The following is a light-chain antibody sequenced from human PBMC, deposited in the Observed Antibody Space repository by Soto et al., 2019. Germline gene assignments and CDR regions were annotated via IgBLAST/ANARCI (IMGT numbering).Light chain of an antibody. Sequence: EIVMTQSPATLSVSPGERATLSCRASQSVSSNLDWYQQKPGQAPRLLIYESSNRATGIAARFSGSWSGTDVTLTISSLEPEDVAVYYGQQRSNWPQTFGQGTKVDI. CDR3: QQRSNWPQT. CDR2: ESS. CDR1: QSVSSN. J-gene: IGKJ1*01. V-gene: IGKV3-11*01.